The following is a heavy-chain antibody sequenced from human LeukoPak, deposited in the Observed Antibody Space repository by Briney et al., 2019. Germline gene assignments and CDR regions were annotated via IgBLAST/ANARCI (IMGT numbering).Heavy chain of an antibody. CDR1: GGSIKSYY. CDR2: IYYSGST. D-gene: IGHD1-26*01. V-gene: IGHV4-59*01. CDR3: ARGRYSGNS. J-gene: IGHJ4*02. Sequence: SETLSLTCTVSGGSIKSYYWSWIRQPPGKGLEWIGQIYYSGSTNYNPSLKSRVTISVDTSKNQFSLKLSSVTAADTAVYYCARGRYSGNSWGQGTLVTVSS.